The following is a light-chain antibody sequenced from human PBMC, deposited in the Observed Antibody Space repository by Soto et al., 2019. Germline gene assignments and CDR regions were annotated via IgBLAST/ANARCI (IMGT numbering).Light chain of an antibody. J-gene: IGKJ1*01. CDR3: QQYGSSPPVT. V-gene: IGKV3-20*01. CDR1: QSFSSSY. Sequence: IVLTQSPGTLSFSPGERATLSCRASQSFSSSYLAWYQQKPGQAPRLLIYGASSRATGIPDRFSGSGSGTDFTLTISRLEPEDFAVYYCQQYGSSPPVTFGQGTKVDIK. CDR2: GAS.